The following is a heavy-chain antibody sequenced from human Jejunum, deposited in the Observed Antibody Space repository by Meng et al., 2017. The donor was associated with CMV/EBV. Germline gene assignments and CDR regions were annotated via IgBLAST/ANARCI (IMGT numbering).Heavy chain of an antibody. D-gene: IGHD2-2*01. CDR1: ISSSSYY. J-gene: IGHJ4*02. Sequence: ISSSSYYWGCIRQPPGKGLEWIGNIYYIGSTYYNPSLKSRVTISVDTSKNQFSLKLSSVTAADTAVYYCARVGIVVVPAAMGYFDYWGQGTLVTVSS. V-gene: IGHV4-39*07. CDR3: ARVGIVVVPAAMGYFDY. CDR2: IYYIGST.